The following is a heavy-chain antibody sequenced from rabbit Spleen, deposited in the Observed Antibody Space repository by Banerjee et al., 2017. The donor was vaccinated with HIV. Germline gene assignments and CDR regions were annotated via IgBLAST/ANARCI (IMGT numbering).Heavy chain of an antibody. CDR3: ARDTSTSFSSYGMDL. D-gene: IGHD1-1*01. CDR1: GFDFSSSYW. J-gene: IGHJ6*01. CDR2: IYAGGSGST. Sequence: QSLEESGGDLVKPGASLTLTCKASGFDFSSSYWMCWVRQAPGKGLEWIACIYAGGSGSTYYASWAKGRFTISKTSSTTVTLQMTSLTAADTATYFCARDTSTSFSSYGMDLWGQGTLVTVS. V-gene: IGHV1S40*01.